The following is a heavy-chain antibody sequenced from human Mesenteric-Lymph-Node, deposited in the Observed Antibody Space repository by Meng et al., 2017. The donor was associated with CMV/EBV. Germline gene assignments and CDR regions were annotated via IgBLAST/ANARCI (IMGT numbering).Heavy chain of an antibody. V-gene: IGHV3-48*04. J-gene: IGHJ4*02. CDR2: ISSSSSTI. D-gene: IGHD3-3*01. CDR3: ARDTIFTHY. Sequence: GESLKISCAASGFTFSSYSMNWVRQAPGKGLEWVSYISSSSSTIYYADSVKGRFTISRDNAKNSLYLQMNSLRAEDTAVYYCARDTIFTHYWGQGTLVTVSS. CDR1: GFTFSSYS.